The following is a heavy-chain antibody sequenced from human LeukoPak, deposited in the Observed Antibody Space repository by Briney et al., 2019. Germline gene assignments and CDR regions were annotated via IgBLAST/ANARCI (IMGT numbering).Heavy chain of an antibody. Sequence: ASVKVSCKASGYTFTSYGISWVRQAPGQGLEWMGWISAYNGNTSYAQKLQGRVTMTTDTSTSTAYMELRSLRSDDTAVYYCARDAQPYSSSPYYMDVWGKGTTVTVSS. CDR2: ISAYNGNT. V-gene: IGHV1-18*01. J-gene: IGHJ6*03. D-gene: IGHD6-13*01. CDR1: GYTFTSYG. CDR3: ARDAQPYSSSPYYMDV.